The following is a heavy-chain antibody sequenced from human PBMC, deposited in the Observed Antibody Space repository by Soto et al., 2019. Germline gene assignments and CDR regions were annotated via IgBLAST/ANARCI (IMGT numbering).Heavy chain of an antibody. D-gene: IGHD2-2*01. Sequence: PGGSXRLSCAASGFTFSSYWMSWVRQAPGKGLEWVANIKQDGSEKYYVDSVKGRFTISRDNAKNSLYLQMNSLRAEDTAVYYCARDRYCSSTSCYVPRRGYYYYMDVWGKGTTVPVSS. J-gene: IGHJ6*03. V-gene: IGHV3-7*01. CDR2: IKQDGSEK. CDR1: GFTFSSYW. CDR3: ARDRYCSSTSCYVPRRGYYYYMDV.